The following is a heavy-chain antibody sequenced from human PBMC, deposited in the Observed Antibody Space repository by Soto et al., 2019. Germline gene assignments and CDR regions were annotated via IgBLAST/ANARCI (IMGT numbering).Heavy chain of an antibody. J-gene: IGHJ6*02. CDR3: AKAIQGTVPLFGMDV. CDR1: GFTFSNYA. Sequence: QVQLVESGGGVVQPGRSLRLSCEASGFTFSNYAMHWVRQAPGKGPEWLAVTSYDGGNKYYADLGKGRFTISRDNAKNTLFLQMDSLRVEDTAIYYCAKAIQGTVPLFGMDVWGQGTTVTVSS. CDR2: TSYDGGNK. D-gene: IGHD5-18*01. V-gene: IGHV3-30*04.